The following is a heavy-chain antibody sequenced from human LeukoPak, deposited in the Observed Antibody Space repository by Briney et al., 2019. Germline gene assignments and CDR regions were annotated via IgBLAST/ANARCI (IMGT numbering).Heavy chain of an antibody. Sequence: PSETLSLTCTVSSGSINSYYLSWIRQTPGKGLEWIGYIYYTGSTEYNPYLKSRVTISVNTSKNQIFLSLVSVTAEDTAIYYCSGELYSGSDYWGQGTLVTVSS. J-gene: IGHJ4*02. D-gene: IGHD5-12*01. CDR3: SGELYSGSDY. CDR1: SGSINSYY. CDR2: IYYTGST. V-gene: IGHV4-59*01.